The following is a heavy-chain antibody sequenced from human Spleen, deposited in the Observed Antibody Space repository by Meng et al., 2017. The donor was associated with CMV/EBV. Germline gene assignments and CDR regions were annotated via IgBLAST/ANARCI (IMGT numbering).Heavy chain of an antibody. J-gene: IGHJ4*02. CDR3: ARTKTLRGYSYGVFDH. Sequence: VSSNSAVWNWIRQSPSRGLEWLGRTFYRSNWYNDFAVSVKSRITISADTSKNQFSLQLNSVTPEDTAVYYCARTKTLRGYSYGVFDHWGQRTLVTVSS. D-gene: IGHD5-18*01. CDR1: VSSNSAV. CDR2: TFYRSNWYN. V-gene: IGHV6-1*01.